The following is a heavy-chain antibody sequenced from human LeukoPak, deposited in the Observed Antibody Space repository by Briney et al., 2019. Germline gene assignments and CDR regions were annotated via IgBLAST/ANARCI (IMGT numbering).Heavy chain of an antibody. CDR1: GGSFSGYY. CDR2: INHSGST. Sequence: SETLSLTCAVYGGSFSGYYWSWIRQPTGKGLEWIGEINHSGSTNYNPSLKSRVTISVDTSKNQFSLKLSSVTAADTAVYYCARVKNTMVRGVIDYWGQGTLVTVSS. D-gene: IGHD3-10*01. V-gene: IGHV4-34*01. CDR3: ARVKNTMVRGVIDY. J-gene: IGHJ4*02.